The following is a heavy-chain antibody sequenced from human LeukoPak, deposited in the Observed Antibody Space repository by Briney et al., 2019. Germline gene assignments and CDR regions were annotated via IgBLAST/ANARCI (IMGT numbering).Heavy chain of an antibody. J-gene: IGHJ4*02. CDR2: ISSNSSYI. V-gene: IGHV3-21*01. CDR3: ARAGGDYYFDY. Sequence: PGGSLRLSCAASGFTFSSYSMNWVRQAPGKGQEWVSSISSNSSYIYYADSVKGRCTISRDNATNSLYLQMNSLRAEDTAVYYCARAGGDYYFDYWGQGTLVTVSS. CDR1: GFTFSSYS. D-gene: IGHD4-17*01.